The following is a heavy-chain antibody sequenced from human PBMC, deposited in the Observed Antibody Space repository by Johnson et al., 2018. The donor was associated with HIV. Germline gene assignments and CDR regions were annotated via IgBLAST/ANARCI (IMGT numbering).Heavy chain of an antibody. CDR3: ARVSYLVYAFDI. CDR2: ISYDGSNK. CDR1: GFTFSSYA. V-gene: IGHV3-30-3*01. J-gene: IGHJ3*02. Sequence: VQLVESGGGVVQPGGSLRLSCAASGFTFSSYAMHWVRQAPGKGLEWVAVISYDGSNKYYADSVKGRFTNSRDNSKNTLYLQMNSLRAEDTAVYYCARVSYLVYAFDIWGQGTMVTVSS. D-gene: IGHD1-26*01.